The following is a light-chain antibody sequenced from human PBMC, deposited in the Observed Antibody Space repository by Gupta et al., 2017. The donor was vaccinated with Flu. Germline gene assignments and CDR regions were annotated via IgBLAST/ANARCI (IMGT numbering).Light chain of an antibody. CDR2: LGS. V-gene: IGKV2-28*01. J-gene: IGKJ3*01. CDR3: RQALQTPHL. CDR1: QSLLHSNGYNY. Sequence: DIVMTQSPLSLPVTPGEPASISCRSSQSLLHSNGYNYLDWYLQKPGQSPQLLIYLGSNRASGVPDRFSGSGSGTDFTLKISRVEAEDVGVYYCRQALQTPHLFGHGTKVDIK.